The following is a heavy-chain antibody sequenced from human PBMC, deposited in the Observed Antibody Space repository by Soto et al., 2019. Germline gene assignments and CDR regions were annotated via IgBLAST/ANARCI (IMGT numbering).Heavy chain of an antibody. Sequence: ASVKVSCKASGYTFTSYGISWVRQAPGQGLEWMGWISAYNGNTNYAQKFQGRVTMSTDTSTSTAYMELRSLRSDDTAVYYCARDKYYYDSHDAFDIWGQGTMVTVSS. V-gene: IGHV1-18*01. J-gene: IGHJ3*02. D-gene: IGHD3-22*01. CDR1: GYTFTSYG. CDR2: ISAYNGNT. CDR3: ARDKYYYDSHDAFDI.